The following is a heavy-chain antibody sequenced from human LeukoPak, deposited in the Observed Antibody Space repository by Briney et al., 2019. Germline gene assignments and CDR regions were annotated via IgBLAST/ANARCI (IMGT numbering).Heavy chain of an antibody. CDR2: IYYSGST. CDR3: ARHSHGCSSTSCYTVVWFDP. J-gene: IGHJ5*02. D-gene: IGHD2-2*02. V-gene: IGHV4-59*08. CDR1: GGSISSYY. Sequence: SETLSLTCTVSGGSISSYYWSWIRQPPGKGLEWIGYIYYSGSTNYNPSLKSRVTISVDTSKNQFSLKLSSVTAADTAVYYCARHSHGCSSTSCYTVVWFDPWGQGTLDTVSS.